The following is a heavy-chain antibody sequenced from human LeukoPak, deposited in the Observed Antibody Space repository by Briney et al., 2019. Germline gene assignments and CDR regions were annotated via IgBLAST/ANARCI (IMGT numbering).Heavy chain of an antibody. V-gene: IGHV3-48*03. J-gene: IGHJ4*02. D-gene: IGHD4-17*01. CDR2: ISVSGSTI. CDR1: GFSVSSYE. CDR3: ATNDDSDFDY. Sequence: PGGSLRLSCAVSGFSVSSYEVRWVRPAARRGRGWVSYISVSGSTIYYADSVKGRFTISSDNAKNPLYLQLNSLRAEETSVYYRATNDDSDFDYWGKGTLVTVSS.